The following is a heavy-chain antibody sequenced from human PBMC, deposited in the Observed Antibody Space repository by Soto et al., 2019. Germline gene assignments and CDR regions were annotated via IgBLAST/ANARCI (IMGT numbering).Heavy chain of an antibody. CDR2: IYPGDSDT. CDR1: W. V-gene: IGHV5-51*01. J-gene: IGHJ6*01. D-gene: IGHD6-19*01. CDR3: ARHVTVAGAGIRYYYSVLDV. Sequence: WLGCMGQMHGKGLEWMGIIYPGDSDTRYSPSFQGQVTISADKSISTAYLQWSSLKASDTAMYYCARHVTVAGAGIRYYYSVLDVLLQGTTDT.